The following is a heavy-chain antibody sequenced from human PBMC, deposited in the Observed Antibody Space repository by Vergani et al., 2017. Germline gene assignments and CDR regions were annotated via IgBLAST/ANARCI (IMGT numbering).Heavy chain of an antibody. Sequence: QVQLVASGGGLVRPGGSLRLSCAASGFIFSDYYMTWIRQTPGKGLEWLAHISDGGETKMYAESLKGRFTVSRDNTKNLLILQMKTLKVDDTATYYCGRKQSQASLRDKPIEIWGQGTLVTVSS. D-gene: IGHD2-21*01. CDR1: GFIFSDYY. V-gene: IGHV3-11*01. CDR3: GRKQSQASLRDKPIEI. CDR2: ISDGGETK. J-gene: IGHJ4*02.